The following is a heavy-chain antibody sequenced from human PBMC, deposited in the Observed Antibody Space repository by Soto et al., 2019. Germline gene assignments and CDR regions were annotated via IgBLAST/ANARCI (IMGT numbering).Heavy chain of an antibody. Sequence: QVQLQQWGAGLLKPSETLSLTCAVYGGSFSGYYWSWILQPPGKGLEWIGEINHSGSTNYNPSLKSRVTISVDTSKNQFSLKLSSVTAADTAVYYCARTHYGSGSSNYYYGMDVWGLGTTVTVSS. CDR1: GGSFSGYY. V-gene: IGHV4-34*01. CDR3: ARTHYGSGSSNYYYGMDV. J-gene: IGHJ6*02. CDR2: INHSGST. D-gene: IGHD3-10*01.